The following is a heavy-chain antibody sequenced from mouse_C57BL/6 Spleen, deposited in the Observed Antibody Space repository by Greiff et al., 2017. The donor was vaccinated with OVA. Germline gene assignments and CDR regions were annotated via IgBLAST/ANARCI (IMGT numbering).Heavy chain of an antibody. V-gene: IGHV1-42*01. J-gene: IGHJ2*01. CDR2: INPSTGGT. CDR1: GYSFTGYY. Sequence: VQLQQSGPALVKPGASVKISCKASGYSFTGYYMSWVKQSPEKSLEWIGEINPSTGGTTYNQKFKAKATLTVDKSSSTAYMQLKSLTSEDSAVYYCARCDYDGYYFDYWGQGTTLTVSS. D-gene: IGHD2-4*01. CDR3: ARCDYDGYYFDY.